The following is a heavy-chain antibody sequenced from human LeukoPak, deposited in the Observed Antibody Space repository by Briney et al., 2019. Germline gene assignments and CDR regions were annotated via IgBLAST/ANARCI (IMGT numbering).Heavy chain of an antibody. CDR2: ISYDGSNK. D-gene: IGHD3-10*01. CDR1: GFTFSSYA. CDR3: ARDRDGLV. V-gene: IGHV3-30-3*01. J-gene: IGHJ4*02. Sequence: GGSLRLSCAASGFTFSSYAMHWVRQAPGKGLEWVAVISYDGSNKYYADSVKGRFTISRDNAKNSLYLQMNSLRAEDTAVYYCARDRDGLVWGQGTLVTVSS.